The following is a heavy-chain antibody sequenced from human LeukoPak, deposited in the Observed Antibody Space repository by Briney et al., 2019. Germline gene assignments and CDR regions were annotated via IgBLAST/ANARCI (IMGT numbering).Heavy chain of an antibody. CDR2: IYYSGST. CDR1: GGSISSYY. D-gene: IGHD6-13*01. CDR3: ARRAAAGLNWFDP. V-gene: IGHV4-59*08. J-gene: IGHJ5*02. Sequence: SETLSLTCTVSGGSISSYYWSWIRQPPGKGLEWIGYIYYSGSTNYNPSLKSRVTISVDTSKNQFSLKLISVTAADTAVYYCARRAAAGLNWFDPWGQGTLVTVSS.